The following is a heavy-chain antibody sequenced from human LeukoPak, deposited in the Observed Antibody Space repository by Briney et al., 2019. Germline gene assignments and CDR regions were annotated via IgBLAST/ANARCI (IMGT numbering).Heavy chain of an antibody. J-gene: IGHJ3*02. V-gene: IGHV1-18*04. CDR3: ARIYCSGGSCYPYVAFDI. CDR2: ISAYNGNT. CDR1: GYTFTSYG. Sequence: GASVKVSCKASGYTFTSYGISWVRQAPGQGFEWMGWISAYNGNTNYAQKLQGRVTMTTDTSTSTAYMELRSLRSDDTAVYYCARIYCSGGSCYPYVAFDIWGQGTMVTVSS. D-gene: IGHD2-15*01.